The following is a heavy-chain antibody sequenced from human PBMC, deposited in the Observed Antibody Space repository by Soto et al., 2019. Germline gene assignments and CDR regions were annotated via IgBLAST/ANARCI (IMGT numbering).Heavy chain of an antibody. J-gene: IGHJ3*01. V-gene: IGHV3-23*01. CDR1: GFTFNTYA. CDR2: ISGSGGTI. Sequence: GGSLRLSCAASGFTFNTYAMNWVRQAPGKGLEWVASISGSGGTINYADSVKGRFTTSRDTSKNTLYLQMNSLSAEDTAVYYCAKGFIVVVTAIRPDDNFDVWGQGTMVTVSS. D-gene: IGHD2-21*02. CDR3: AKGFIVVVTAIRPDDNFDV.